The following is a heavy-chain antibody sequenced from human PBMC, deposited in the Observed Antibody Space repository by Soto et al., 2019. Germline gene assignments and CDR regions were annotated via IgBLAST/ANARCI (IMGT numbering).Heavy chain of an antibody. CDR1: SGSFSGYY. V-gene: IGHV4-34*01. CDR2: ISQSGNT. Sequence: LSLTCSIYSGSFSGYYWSWIRQPPGKGLEWIGEISQSGNTNYSPSLKSRVSISIDTSKKQFSLNLASVSAADTAVYYCARAPKVSGSSQTRPDFWGQGTLVTVSS. CDR3: ARAPKVSGSSQTRPDF. D-gene: IGHD6-6*01. J-gene: IGHJ4*02.